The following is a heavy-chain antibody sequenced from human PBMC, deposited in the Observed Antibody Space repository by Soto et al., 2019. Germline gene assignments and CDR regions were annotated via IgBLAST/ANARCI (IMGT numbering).Heavy chain of an antibody. CDR3: AREVGRYCSGGSCDAFDI. CDR2: ISAYNGNT. Sequence: GTSVKLSCEACGDSFTSYGISWVRQAPRQGLEWMGWISAYNGNTNYAQKLQGRVTMTTDTSTSTAYMELRSLRSDDTAVYYCAREVGRYCSGGSCDAFDIWGQGTMVTVSS. D-gene: IGHD2-15*01. J-gene: IGHJ3*02. CDR1: GDSFTSYG. V-gene: IGHV1-18*01.